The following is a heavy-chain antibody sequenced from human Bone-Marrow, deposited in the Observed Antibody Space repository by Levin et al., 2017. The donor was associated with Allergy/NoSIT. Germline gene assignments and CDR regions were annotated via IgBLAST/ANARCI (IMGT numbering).Heavy chain of an antibody. CDR2: VYYTGST. V-gene: IGHV4-59*01. CDR3: ARNLREGDIHWLDP. Sequence: SETLSLTCTVSGDSISSYYWNWIRQTPGKGLEWIGYVYYTGSTNYNPSLKSRVTISVDTSKNQFSLKLRSVTPADTAVYYCARNLREGDIHWLDPWGQGTLVTVSS. J-gene: IGHJ5*02. CDR1: GDSISSYY. D-gene: IGHD2-15*01.